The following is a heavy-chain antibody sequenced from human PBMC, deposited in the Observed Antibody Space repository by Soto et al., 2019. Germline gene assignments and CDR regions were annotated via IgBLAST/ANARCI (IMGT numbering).Heavy chain of an antibody. D-gene: IGHD1-7*01. V-gene: IGHV3-53*01. CDR1: GFTVTTNY. CDR2: IYNSGTT. CDR3: AKDRRAGGNYGFYSDF. Sequence: GGSLRLSCAASGFTVTTNYMSWVRQAPGKGLEWVSIIYNSGTTHYADSVKGRFTISRDNSKNTLYLQMTSLRADDTAVYYCAKDRRAGGNYGFYSDFWGQGALVTVSS. J-gene: IGHJ4*02.